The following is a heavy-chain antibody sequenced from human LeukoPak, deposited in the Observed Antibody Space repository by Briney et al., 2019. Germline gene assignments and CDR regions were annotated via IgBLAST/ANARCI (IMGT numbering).Heavy chain of an antibody. CDR3: ARVTRDSSGYYRFDY. CDR1: GYTFTSYG. Sequence: ASVKVSCKASGYTFTSYGISWVRQAPGQGLEWMGWISAYNGNTNYAQKLQGRVTMTTGTSTSTAYMELRSLRSDDTAVYYCARVTRDSSGYYRFDYWGQGTLVTVSS. CDR2: ISAYNGNT. D-gene: IGHD3-22*01. V-gene: IGHV1-18*01. J-gene: IGHJ4*02.